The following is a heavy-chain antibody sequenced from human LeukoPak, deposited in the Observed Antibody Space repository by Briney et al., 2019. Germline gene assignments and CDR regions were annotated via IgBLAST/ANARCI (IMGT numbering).Heavy chain of an antibody. CDR3: AREVYYFDFAFDI. CDR2: IYYRGST. CDR1: GGSISSSSYY. Sequence: SETLSLTCTVSGGSISSSSYYWGWIRQPPGRGLEWIGSIYYRGSTYYNPSLKSRVTISVDTSKNQFSLKLSSVTAADTAVYYCAREVYYFDFAFDIWGQGTMVTVSS. V-gene: IGHV4-39*02. J-gene: IGHJ3*02. D-gene: IGHD3-9*01.